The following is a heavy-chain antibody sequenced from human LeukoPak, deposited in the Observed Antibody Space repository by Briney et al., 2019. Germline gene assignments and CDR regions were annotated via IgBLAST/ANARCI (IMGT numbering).Heavy chain of an antibody. CDR2: VYSSGST. Sequence: PSETLSPTCTVSGGSMSTYYWSWIRQPAGKGLEWIGHVYSSGSTNYNPSLKSRLTMSVDTSKNQFSLKLTSVTAADTAVYYCARESWGIALAPFDPWGQGTLVTVSS. CDR1: GGSMSTYY. V-gene: IGHV4-4*07. CDR3: ARESWGIALAPFDP. D-gene: IGHD6-19*01. J-gene: IGHJ5*02.